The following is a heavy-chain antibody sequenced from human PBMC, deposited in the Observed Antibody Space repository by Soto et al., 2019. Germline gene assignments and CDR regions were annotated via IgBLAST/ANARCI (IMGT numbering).Heavy chain of an antibody. V-gene: IGHV1-58*01. D-gene: IGHD2-15*01. CDR1: GFTFTSSA. J-gene: IGHJ6*02. Sequence: GASVKVSCKASGFTFTSSAVQWLRQARGQRLEWIGWIVVGSGNTNYAQKFQERVTITRDMSTSTAYMELSSLRSEDTAVYYCAAGLLPYYYYGMDVWGQGTTVTVSS. CDR2: IVVGSGNT. CDR3: AAGLLPYYYYGMDV.